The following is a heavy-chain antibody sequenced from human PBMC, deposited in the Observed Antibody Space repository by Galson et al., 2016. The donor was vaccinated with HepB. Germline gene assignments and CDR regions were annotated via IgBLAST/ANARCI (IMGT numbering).Heavy chain of an antibody. CDR1: NASISDYY. Sequence: SETLSLTCTISNASISDYYWSWIRQPPGKGLEWIGYIYYSGTTSYNPSLKSRVTLSVNTSKNQFSLTLSSVTAADTAVYFCARVGGGTYCSGGSCYIMSDYYYYMDIWGKGTTVTVSS. CDR3: ARVGGGTYCSGGSCYIMSDYYYYMDI. D-gene: IGHD2-15*01. J-gene: IGHJ6*03. CDR2: IYYSGTT. V-gene: IGHV4-59*01.